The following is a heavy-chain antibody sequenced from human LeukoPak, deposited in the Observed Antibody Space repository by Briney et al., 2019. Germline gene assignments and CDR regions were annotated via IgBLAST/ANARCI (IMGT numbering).Heavy chain of an antibody. J-gene: IGHJ1*01. V-gene: IGHV4-39*07. D-gene: IGHD3-22*01. CDR1: GGSISSSSYY. CDR3: ARDTRDYYDRRGGDFQH. CDR2: MYESGRT. Sequence: SETLSLTCTVSGGSISSSSYYWGWIRQPPGKGLEWIGSMYESGRTYYNPSLKSRVTISVDTSKNQFSLKLSSVTAADTAVYYCARDTRDYYDRRGGDFQHWGRAPWSPSPQ.